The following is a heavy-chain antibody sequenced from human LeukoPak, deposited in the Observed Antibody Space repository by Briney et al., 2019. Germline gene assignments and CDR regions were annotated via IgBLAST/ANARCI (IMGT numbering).Heavy chain of an antibody. V-gene: IGHV4-61*02. Sequence: SETLSLTCTVSGGSISSGSYYWSWIRQPAGKGLEWIGRIYTSGSTNYNPSLKSRVTISVDTSKNQFSLKLSSVTAADTAVYYCARGRPQRVVPAAIADYWGQGTLVTVSS. CDR3: ARGRPQRVVPAAIADY. J-gene: IGHJ4*02. CDR1: GGSISSGSYY. D-gene: IGHD2-2*02. CDR2: IYTSGST.